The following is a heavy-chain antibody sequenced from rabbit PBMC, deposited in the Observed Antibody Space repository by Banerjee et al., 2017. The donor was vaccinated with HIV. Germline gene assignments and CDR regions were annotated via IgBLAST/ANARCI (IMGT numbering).Heavy chain of an antibody. CDR2: IDPIFGTT. Sequence: QSLEETGGGLVQPGGSLTLSCKASGFDFNNYYMNWVRQAPGKGLEWIGYIDPIFGTTYYASWVNGRFTISSHNAQNTLYLQLNSLTAADTATYFCARDLAGVVGWNLNLWGPGTLVTVS. CDR1: GFDFNNYY. CDR3: ARDLAGVVGWNLNL. J-gene: IGHJ4*01. V-gene: IGHV1S7*01. D-gene: IGHD4-1*01.